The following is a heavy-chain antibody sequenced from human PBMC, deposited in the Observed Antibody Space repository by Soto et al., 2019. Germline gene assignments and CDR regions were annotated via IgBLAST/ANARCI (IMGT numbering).Heavy chain of an antibody. CDR2: INHSGST. CDR3: ARAPRGVTGTTTNWFDP. CDR1: GGSFSGYY. V-gene: IGHV4-34*01. Sequence: TSETLSLTCAVYGGSFSGYYWSWIRQPPGKGLEWIGEINHSGSTNYNPSLKSRVTISVDTSKNQFSLKLSSVTAADTAVYYCARAPRGVTGTTTNWFDPWGQGTLVTVSS. J-gene: IGHJ5*02. D-gene: IGHD1-1*01.